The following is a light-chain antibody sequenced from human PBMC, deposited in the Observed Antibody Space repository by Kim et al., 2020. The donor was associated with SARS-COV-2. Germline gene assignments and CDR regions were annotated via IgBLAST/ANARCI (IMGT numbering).Light chain of an antibody. V-gene: IGKV4-1*01. CDR2: WAS. CDR1: QSVLYSSNNKNY. CDR3: QQYYSTPQT. Sequence: ATINCKSSQSVLYSSNNKNYLAWYQQKPGHPPKLLIYWASTRESGVPDRFSGSGSGTDFTLTISSLQAEDVAVYYCQQYYSTPQTFGQGTKVDIK. J-gene: IGKJ1*01.